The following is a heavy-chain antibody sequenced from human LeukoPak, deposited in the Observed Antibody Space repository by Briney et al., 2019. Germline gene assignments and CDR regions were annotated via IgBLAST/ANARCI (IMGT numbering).Heavy chain of an antibody. CDR2: IYYSGST. D-gene: IGHD3-22*01. Sequence: PAETLSLTCTVSGASISRYYWSWIRQPPGKGLEWIGYIYYSGSTNYNPSLKSRVTISVATSKNQFSLKLSSVTAADTAVYYCARGQYYDNSGLGYWGQGTLVTVSS. CDR1: GASISRYY. V-gene: IGHV4-59*01. J-gene: IGHJ4*02. CDR3: ARGQYYDNSGLGY.